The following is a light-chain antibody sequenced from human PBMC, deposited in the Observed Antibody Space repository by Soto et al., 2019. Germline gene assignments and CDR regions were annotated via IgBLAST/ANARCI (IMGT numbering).Light chain of an antibody. CDR1: QSLSSN. J-gene: IGKJ1*01. CDR3: QQFNNWPPWT. CDR2: GAS. Sequence: IVLTQSPATLSVSPGDRATLSCRASQSLSSNLAWYQQKPGQAPRLLIYGASTRAIGIPARFSGSGSGTEFTLTISSLQSEDLAVYYCQQFNNWPPWTFGQGTKVEIK. V-gene: IGKV3-15*01.